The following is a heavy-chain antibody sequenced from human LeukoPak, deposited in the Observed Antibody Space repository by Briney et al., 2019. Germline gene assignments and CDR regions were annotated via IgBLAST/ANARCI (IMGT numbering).Heavy chain of an antibody. Sequence: SETLSLTCAVSGYSISSGYYWGWIRPPPGKGLEWIGSICHSGSTYYNPSLKRRVTISVDTSKNQFSLKLSSVTAADTAVYYCARNVGGYCGSSSCYSFDVWGQGTMVTVSS. J-gene: IGHJ3*01. CDR1: GYSISSGYY. CDR3: ARNVGGYCGSSSCYSFDV. D-gene: IGHD2-2*02. CDR2: ICHSGST. V-gene: IGHV4-38-2*01.